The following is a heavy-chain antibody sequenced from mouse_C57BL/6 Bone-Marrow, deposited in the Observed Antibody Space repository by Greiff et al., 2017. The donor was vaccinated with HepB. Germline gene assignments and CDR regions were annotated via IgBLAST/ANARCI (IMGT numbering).Heavy chain of an antibody. CDR2: IYIGTGYT. J-gene: IGHJ3*01. Sequence: VQLKESGAELVRPGSSVKMSCKTSGYTFTSYGINWVKQRPGQGLEWIGYIYIGTGYTEYNEKFKGKATLTSDTSSSTAYMQLSSLTSEDSAIYFCARSGLYDGYYGGFADWGQGTLVTVSA. V-gene: IGHV1-58*01. CDR3: ARSGLYDGYYGGFAD. D-gene: IGHD2-3*01. CDR1: GYTFTSYG.